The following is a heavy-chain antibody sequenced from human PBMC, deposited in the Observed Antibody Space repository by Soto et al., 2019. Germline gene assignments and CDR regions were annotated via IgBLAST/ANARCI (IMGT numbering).Heavy chain of an antibody. D-gene: IGHD4-4*01. CDR3: ARPGDDYKYSWFAP. CDR2: INAGNGNT. Sequence: ASVKVSCKASGYTFTSYAMHWVRQAPGQRLEWMGWINAGNGNTKYSQKFQGRVTITRDTSASTAYMELSSLRSEDTAVYYCARPGDDYKYSWFAPWGQGTLVTVSS. CDR1: GYTFTSYA. V-gene: IGHV1-3*01. J-gene: IGHJ5*02.